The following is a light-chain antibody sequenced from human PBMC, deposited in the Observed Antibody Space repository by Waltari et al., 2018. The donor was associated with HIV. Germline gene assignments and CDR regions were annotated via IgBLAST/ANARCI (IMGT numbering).Light chain of an antibody. Sequence: QSVLTQPPSASGTPGQRVTISCSGGSSNIGANIVNWYQLLPGRAPSLPIYATNQRPSGFPDRFSGSKSGTSASLAISGLQSEDEGDYYCATWDNGLNGRHVFGTGTQVTV. V-gene: IGLV1-44*01. CDR3: ATWDNGLNGRHV. J-gene: IGLJ1*01. CDR2: ATN. CDR1: SSNIGANI.